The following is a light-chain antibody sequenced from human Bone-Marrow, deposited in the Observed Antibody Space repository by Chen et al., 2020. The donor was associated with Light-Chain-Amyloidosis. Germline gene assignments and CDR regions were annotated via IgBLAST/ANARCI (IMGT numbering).Light chain of an antibody. V-gene: IGLV2-14*01. CDR1: SSDVGGVNH. CDR3: SSYTITNTLV. Sequence: QSALTQPASVSGSPGQSITISCTGTSSDVGGVNHVSWYQQHPDKAPKLMIYEVTNRPSWVPDRFSCSKSDNTASLTISGLQTADEADYFCSSYTITNTLVFGSGTRVTVL. J-gene: IGLJ1*01. CDR2: EVT.